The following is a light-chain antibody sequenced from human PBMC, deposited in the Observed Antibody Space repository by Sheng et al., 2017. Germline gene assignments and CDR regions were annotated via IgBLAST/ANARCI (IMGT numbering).Light chain of an antibody. CDR3: QQRSTWPLT. V-gene: IGKV3-15*01. CDR1: QSVSSN. CDR2: GAS. J-gene: IGKJ4*01. Sequence: EIVMTQSPATLSVSPGERATLSCRASQSVSSNLVWYQQKPGQAPRLLIYGASTRDTGIPARFSGSGSGTDFTLTISSLEPEDFALYYCQQRSTWPLTFGGGTKVEIK.